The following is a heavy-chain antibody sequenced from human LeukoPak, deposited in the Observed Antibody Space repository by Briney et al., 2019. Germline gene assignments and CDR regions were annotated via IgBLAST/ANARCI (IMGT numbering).Heavy chain of an antibody. J-gene: IGHJ4*02. D-gene: IGHD3-10*01. CDR2: INHSGST. V-gene: IGHV4-34*01. CDR3: ARGPNRDWRDYGSIDY. CDR1: GGSFSGYY. Sequence: SETLSLTCAVYGGSFSGYYWSWIRQPPGKGLEWIGEINHSGSTNYNPFLKSRVTISVDTSKNQFSLKLSSVTAADTAVYYCARGPNRDWRDYGSIDYWGQGTLVTVSS.